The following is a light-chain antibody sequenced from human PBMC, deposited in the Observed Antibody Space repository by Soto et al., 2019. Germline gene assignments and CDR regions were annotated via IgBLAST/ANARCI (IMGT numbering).Light chain of an antibody. CDR2: EVS. J-gene: IGLJ2*01. CDR3: CSYAGGSTLV. Sequence: QSALTQPASVSGSPGQSITISCTGTSSDVGSYNLVSWYQQHPGKAPKLMIYEVSKRSSGVSNRFSGSKSGNTASLTISGLQAEDEADYYCCSYAGGSTLVFGGGTKLTVL. V-gene: IGLV2-23*02. CDR1: SSDVGSYNL.